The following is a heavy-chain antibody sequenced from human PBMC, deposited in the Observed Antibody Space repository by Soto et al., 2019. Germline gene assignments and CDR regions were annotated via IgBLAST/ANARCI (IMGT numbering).Heavy chain of an antibody. CDR2: FTNYGAT. V-gene: IGHV3-23*01. D-gene: IGHD4-4*01. J-gene: IGHJ4*02. CDR1: GFTFSGYA. Sequence: GGSLRLSCAASGFTFSGYAMSWVRQAPGKGLEWVSTFTNYGATYYADSVKGRFTISRDNAKNSLYLQMNSLRADDTAVYYCARDYSNSGFDYWGQGTPVTVSS. CDR3: ARDYSNSGFDY.